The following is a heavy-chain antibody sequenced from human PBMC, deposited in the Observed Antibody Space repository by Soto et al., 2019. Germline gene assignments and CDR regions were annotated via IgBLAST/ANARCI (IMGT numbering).Heavy chain of an antibody. J-gene: IGHJ3*02. CDR2: INPNSGGT. V-gene: IGHV1-2*04. D-gene: IGHD1-26*01. CDR3: ARIRVGATQPDAFDI. CDR1: GYTFTGYY. Sequence: QVQLVQSGAEVKKPGASVKVSCKASGYTFTGYYMHWVRQAPGQGLEGMGWINPNSGGTNYAQKFQGWVNMTRDTTISTPYMELSRLRSDDTAVYYCARIRVGATQPDAFDIWGQGTMVTVSS.